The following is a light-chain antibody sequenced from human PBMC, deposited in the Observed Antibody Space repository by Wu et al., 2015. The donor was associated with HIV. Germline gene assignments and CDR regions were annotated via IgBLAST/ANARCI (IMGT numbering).Light chain of an antibody. Sequence: DRVTITCRASQNIDNYLNWYQQKPGKAPKLLIYTASILQSGVPSRFSGSGSGTEFTLTISSLQPDDYATYCCQQYNSYPFTFGPGTKVEIK. CDR3: QQYNSYPFT. J-gene: IGKJ3*01. CDR2: TAS. CDR1: QNIDNY. V-gene: IGKV1-16*01.